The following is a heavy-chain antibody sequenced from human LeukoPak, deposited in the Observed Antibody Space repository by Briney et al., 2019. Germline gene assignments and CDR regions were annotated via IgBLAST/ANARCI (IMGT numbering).Heavy chain of an antibody. D-gene: IGHD4-23*01. CDR1: GYSISSGYY. CDR3: AREVTTVANFDL. Sequence: SETLSLTCAVSGYSISSGYYWGWIRQPPGKGLEWIGSIYHSGSTYYNPSLKSRVTISVDTSKNQFSLKLSSVTAADTAVYYCAREVTTVANFDLWGRGTLVTASS. V-gene: IGHV4-38-2*02. CDR2: IYHSGST. J-gene: IGHJ2*01.